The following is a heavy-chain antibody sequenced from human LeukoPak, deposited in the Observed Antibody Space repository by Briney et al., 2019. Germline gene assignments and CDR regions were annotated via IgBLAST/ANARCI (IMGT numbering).Heavy chain of an antibody. J-gene: IGHJ4*02. CDR1: GGTFSSYA. Sequence: ASVKVSCKASGGTFSSYAISWVRQAPGQGLEWMGGIIPIFGTANYPKKFQGRVTITTDESTSTAYMELSSLRSEDTAVYYCARDRLRYCSGGSCFNSLDYWGQGTLVTVSS. CDR3: ARDRLRYCSGGSCFNSLDY. D-gene: IGHD2-15*01. CDR2: IIPIFGTA. V-gene: IGHV1-69*05.